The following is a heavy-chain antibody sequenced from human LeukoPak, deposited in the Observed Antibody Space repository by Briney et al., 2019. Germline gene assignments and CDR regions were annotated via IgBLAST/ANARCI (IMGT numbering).Heavy chain of an antibody. V-gene: IGHV4-39*01. CDR3: ARSSEYGDPFNY. CDR1: GASISRSDYF. CDR2: IYYSGST. D-gene: IGHD4-17*01. J-gene: IGHJ4*02. Sequence: NSSETLSLTCTVSGASISRSDYFWGWIRQPPGKGLEWIGSIYYSGSTYYSPSLKGRFTISVDTSKNQFSLKLTSVTAADTAVYYCARSSEYGDPFNYWGQGTLVTVSS.